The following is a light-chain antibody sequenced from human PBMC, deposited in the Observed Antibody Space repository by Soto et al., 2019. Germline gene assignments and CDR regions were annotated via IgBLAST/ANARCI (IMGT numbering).Light chain of an antibody. J-gene: IGKJ4*01. CDR2: GAS. CDR1: QSVSSN. Sequence: EVVMTQSPATLSVSPGERATLSCRASQSVSSNLAWYQQKPGQAPRLLIYGASTRAAGIPARFSGSGSGRDFTPPTTSLLDQDFLAYYCQQYRRSRLPFGGGTKVDIK. V-gene: IGKV3-15*01. CDR3: QQYRRSRLP.